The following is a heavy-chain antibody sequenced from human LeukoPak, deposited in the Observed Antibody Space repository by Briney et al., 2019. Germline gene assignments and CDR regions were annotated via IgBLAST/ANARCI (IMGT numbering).Heavy chain of an antibody. CDR1: GFTFGDYA. CDR2: IRSKAYGGTT. V-gene: IGHV3-49*04. Sequence: PGGSLSLSCTASGFTFGDYAMSWVRQAPGKGLEWVGFIRSKAYGGTTEYAASVKGRFTISRDDSKSIAYLQMNSLKTEDTAVYYCTRGNLVVVAATDHYWGQGTLVTVSS. CDR3: TRGNLVVVAATDHY. D-gene: IGHD2-15*01. J-gene: IGHJ4*02.